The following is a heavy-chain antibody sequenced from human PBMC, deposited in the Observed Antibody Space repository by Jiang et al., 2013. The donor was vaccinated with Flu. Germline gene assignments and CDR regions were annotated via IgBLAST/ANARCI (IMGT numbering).Heavy chain of an antibody. CDR3: ARLLSCGGSCYYFDY. D-gene: IGHD2-21*01. Sequence: QSGAEVKKPGASVTVSCKTSGYTFSDNYMHWVRRAPGQGLEWMAMINPSGGGTIYAHDFLGRVTMTSDTSTTTVYMELSSLRSEDTAVYYCARLLSCGGSCYYFDYVGPGNPGPPSP. CDR1: GYTFSDNY. V-gene: IGHV1-46*01. CDR2: INPSGGGT. J-gene: IGHJ4*02.